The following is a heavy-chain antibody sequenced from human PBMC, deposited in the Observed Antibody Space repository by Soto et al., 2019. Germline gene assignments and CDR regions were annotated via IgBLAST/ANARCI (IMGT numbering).Heavy chain of an antibody. J-gene: IGHJ4*01. CDR1: GFTFGHYA. V-gene: IGHV3-23*01. CDR3: ARDPSTGKADY. Sequence: SLRLSCAASGFTFGHYAMNWVRQAPGKGLEWISTITYDGDFTHYEDSVKGRFTVSRDNSKNILYLEMNNLRVDDTALYYCARDPSTGKADYWGRGTLVTVSS. D-gene: IGHD3-9*01. CDR2: ITYDGDFT.